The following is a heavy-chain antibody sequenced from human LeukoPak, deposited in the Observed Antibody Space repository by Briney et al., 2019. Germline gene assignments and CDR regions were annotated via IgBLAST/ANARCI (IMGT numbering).Heavy chain of an antibody. J-gene: IGHJ3*02. CDR3: AKDYTYYYDSSGHDAFDI. CDR2: IRYDGSNK. D-gene: IGHD3-22*01. CDR1: GFSFSVYE. V-gene: IGHV3-30*02. Sequence: GGSLRLSCAASGFSFSVYEMHWVRQAPGKGLEWVAFIRYDGSNKYYADSVKGRFTISRDNSKNTLYLQMNSLRAEDTAVYYCAKDYTYYYDSSGHDAFDIWGQGTMVTVSS.